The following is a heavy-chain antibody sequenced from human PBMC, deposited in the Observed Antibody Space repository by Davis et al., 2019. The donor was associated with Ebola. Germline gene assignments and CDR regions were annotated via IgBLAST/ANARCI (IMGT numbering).Heavy chain of an antibody. D-gene: IGHD6-13*01. CDR3: ARDPPLYSSSWYYFDY. CDR1: GYTFTGYY. J-gene: IGHJ4*02. V-gene: IGHV1-2*02. Sequence: ASVKVSCKASGYTFTGYYMHWVRQAPRQGLEWMGWINPNSGGTNYAQKFQGRVTMTRDTSISTAYMELSRLRSDDTAVYYCARDPPLYSSSWYYFDYWSQVTLVTVSS. CDR2: INPNSGGT.